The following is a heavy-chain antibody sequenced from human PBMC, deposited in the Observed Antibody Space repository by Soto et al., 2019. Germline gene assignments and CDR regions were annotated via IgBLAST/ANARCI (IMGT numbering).Heavy chain of an antibody. J-gene: IGHJ4*02. V-gene: IGHV3-30*09. CDR2: ITYDGANG. CDR3: ARAFSGSYPNFDY. D-gene: IGHD1-26*01. Sequence: GGSLRLSCLASGFIFRSYAMHWVRQAPGKGLEWVAVITYDGANGYCADSVRGRFAISRDNSKSTLFLQMNSLRPEDTAVYYCARAFSGSYPNFDYWGQGTLVTVSS. CDR1: GFIFRSYA.